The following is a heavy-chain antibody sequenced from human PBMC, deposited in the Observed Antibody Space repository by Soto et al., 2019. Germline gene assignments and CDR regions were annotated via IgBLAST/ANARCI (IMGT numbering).Heavy chain of an antibody. Sequence: EVQLLESGGGLVQPGGSLRLSCTASAFTFSRYAMSWVRQAPGKGLEWVSTINDLGRSTFYSDAVKGRFTISRDNSRNTLYLQMNSLRVDDTAEYYCAKSARPAGYHEYYFGYWGQGTLVTVSS. J-gene: IGHJ4*02. CDR1: AFTFSRYA. CDR3: AKSARPAGYHEYYFGY. V-gene: IGHV3-23*01. D-gene: IGHD3-9*01. CDR2: INDLGRST.